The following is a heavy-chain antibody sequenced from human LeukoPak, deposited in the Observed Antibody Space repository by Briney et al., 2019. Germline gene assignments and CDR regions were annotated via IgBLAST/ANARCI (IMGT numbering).Heavy chain of an antibody. CDR3: ARDVRYCSSISCYGGDFDY. D-gene: IGHD2-2*01. CDR1: GYTFTSYD. J-gene: IGHJ4*02. V-gene: IGHV1-18*01. Sequence: ASVKVSCKASGYTFTSYDINWVRQATGQGLEWMGWISAYNGNTNYAQKLQGRVTMTTDTSTSTAYMELRSLRSDDTAVYYCARDVRYCSSISCYGGDFDYWGQGTLVTVSS. CDR2: ISAYNGNT.